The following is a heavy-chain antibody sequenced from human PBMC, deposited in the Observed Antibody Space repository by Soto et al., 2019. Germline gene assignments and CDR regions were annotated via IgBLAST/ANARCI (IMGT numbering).Heavy chain of an antibody. CDR2: IYPGDSDT. V-gene: IGHV5-51*01. CDR3: ARQNTYYSHSTGYYNECDSFFYLGLDV. CDR1: GYSFTNYW. J-gene: IGHJ6*02. Sequence: GESLKISCKGSGYSFTNYWIGWVRQMPGKGLEWMGVIYPGDSDTRYSPSFQGQVTISADESITTAYLQWSSLQAPNTAIYYCARQNTYYSHSTGYYNECDSFFYLGLDVWGQGTTVTVSS. D-gene: IGHD3-22*01.